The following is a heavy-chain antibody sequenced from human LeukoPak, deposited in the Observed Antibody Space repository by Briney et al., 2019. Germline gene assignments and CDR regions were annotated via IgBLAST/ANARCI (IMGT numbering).Heavy chain of an antibody. CDR2: INVDGSVK. D-gene: IGHD4-23*01. Sequence: GGSLRLSCAASGFTFGNYWMHWVRQVPGKGLVWVSRINVDGSVKSYADSAKGRFTISRDNAKNTVSLQMNSLRAEDTAVYYCVRDLILVDTPGDDFDYWGQGALVTVSS. J-gene: IGHJ4*02. CDR3: VRDLILVDTPGDDFDY. CDR1: GFTFGNYW. V-gene: IGHV3-74*01.